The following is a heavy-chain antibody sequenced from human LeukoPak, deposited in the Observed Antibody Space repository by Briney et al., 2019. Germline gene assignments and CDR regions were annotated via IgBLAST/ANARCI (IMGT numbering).Heavy chain of an antibody. J-gene: IGHJ4*02. CDR2: ISYDGSNK. CDR1: GFTFSSYA. D-gene: IGHD5-18*01. Sequence: GRSLRLSCAASGFTFSSYAMHWVRQAPGKGLEWVAVISYDGSNKYYADSVKGRFTISRDNSKNTLYPQMNSLRAEDTAVYYCARPTAMVTAYFDYWGQGTLVTVSS. CDR3: ARPTAMVTAYFDY. V-gene: IGHV3-30-3*01.